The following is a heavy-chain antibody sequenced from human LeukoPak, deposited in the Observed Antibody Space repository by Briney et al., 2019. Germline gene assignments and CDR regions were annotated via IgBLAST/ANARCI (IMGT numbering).Heavy chain of an antibody. CDR1: GGSISSYY. CDR2: IYYSGST. V-gene: IGHV4-59*01. CDR3: AREAPPAYCSSTSCYPDPYWYFDL. Sequence: PSETLSLTCTVSGGSISSYYWSWIRQPPGKGLEWIGYIYYSGSTNYNPSLKSRVTISVDTSKNQFSLKLSSVTAADTAVYYCAREAPPAYCSSTSCYPDPYWYFDLWGRGTLVTVSS. J-gene: IGHJ2*01. D-gene: IGHD2-2*01.